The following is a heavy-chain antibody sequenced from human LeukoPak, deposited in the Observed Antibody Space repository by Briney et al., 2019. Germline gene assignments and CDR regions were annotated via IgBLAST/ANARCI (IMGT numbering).Heavy chain of an antibody. CDR1: GGSISSYY. J-gene: IGHJ4*02. CDR3: ARDRGGISDILTGSPVPTFDY. V-gene: IGHV4-59*01. CDR2: IYYSGST. D-gene: IGHD3-9*01. Sequence: PSETLSLTCTVSGGSISSYYWSWIRQPPGKGLEWIGYIYYSGSTNYNPSLMSRVTISVDTTENQFSLKMSSVTAADTAVYYCARDRGGISDILTGSPVPTFDYWGQGILVTV.